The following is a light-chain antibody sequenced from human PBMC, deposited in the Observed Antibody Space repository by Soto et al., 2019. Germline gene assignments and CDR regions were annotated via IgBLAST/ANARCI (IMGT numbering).Light chain of an antibody. J-gene: IGKJ2*01. CDR1: QSVSSRN. CDR2: AAF. CDR3: LLYGDAPPAYT. Sequence: EIGLTQSPGTLSLFPGERATLSCRASQSVSSRNLAWYRQKPGQAPSLLIYAAFNRVTGIPDRFSGSGSATDFTLTISRLEPADFAVYYCLLYGDAPPAYTFGQGTKLDIK. V-gene: IGKV3-20*01.